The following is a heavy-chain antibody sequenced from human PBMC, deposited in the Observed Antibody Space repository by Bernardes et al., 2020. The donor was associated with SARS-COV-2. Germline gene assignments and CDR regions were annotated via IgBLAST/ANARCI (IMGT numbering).Heavy chain of an antibody. CDR2: ISFTSNYI. V-gene: IGHV3-21*01. CDR3: VRVSGFLDY. CDR1: GFDFSGYT. Sequence: GGSLRLSCGASGFDFSGYTMAWVRQPPGKGPEWVSTISFTSNYIHYADSFRGRFTTSRDNILRSLYLDMSSLRVDDTAVYYCVRVSGFLDYWGRGTRVTVSS. J-gene: IGHJ4*02. D-gene: IGHD1-26*01.